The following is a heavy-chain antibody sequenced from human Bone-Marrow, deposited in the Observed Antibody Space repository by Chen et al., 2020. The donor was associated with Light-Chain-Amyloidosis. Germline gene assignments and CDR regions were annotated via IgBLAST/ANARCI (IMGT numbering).Heavy chain of an antibody. CDR1: GYTFSSYG. V-gene: IGHV1-18*04. D-gene: IGHD2-15*01. CDR2: ISTFNGDT. J-gene: IGHJ4*02. CDR3: VRAGGRYCSGSKGYSTYYFDY. Sequence: QVQVVQSGAEVKKPGASVKVSCKASGYTFSSYGISWVRQAPGQGLEWLGWISTFNGDTNYAQKLLGRVTMTTDTSTSTAYMELRSLRSDDTAVYYCVRAGGRYCSGSKGYSTYYFDYWGQGTLVTVSS.